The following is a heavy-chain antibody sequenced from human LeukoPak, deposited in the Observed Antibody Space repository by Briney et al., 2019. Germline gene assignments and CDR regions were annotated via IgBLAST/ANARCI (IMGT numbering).Heavy chain of an antibody. Sequence: GGSLRLSCAASAFTFSSYGMSWVRQAPGKGLEWVSAIGSSGGITYYADSVKGRFTISRDNSKNTLYLQMNSLRAEDTAVYYCAKSSNWGDYFDYWGQGTLVTVSS. CDR3: AKSSNWGDYFDY. CDR2: IGSSGGIT. D-gene: IGHD6-13*01. J-gene: IGHJ4*02. V-gene: IGHV3-23*01. CDR1: AFTFSSYG.